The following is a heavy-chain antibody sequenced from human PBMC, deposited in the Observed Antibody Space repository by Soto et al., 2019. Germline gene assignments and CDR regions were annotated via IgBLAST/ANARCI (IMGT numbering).Heavy chain of an antibody. D-gene: IGHD5-12*01. CDR2: IYYSGST. Sequence: QVQLQESGPGLVKPSETLSLTCTVSGGSISSYYWSWIRQPPGKGLEWIGYIYYSGSTNYNPSLMSRVTISVDTSKNQFSLKLSSVTAADTAVYYCASAVPYSGYDGGFDYWGQGTLVTVSS. CDR3: ASAVPYSGYDGGFDY. J-gene: IGHJ4*02. V-gene: IGHV4-59*01. CDR1: GGSISSYY.